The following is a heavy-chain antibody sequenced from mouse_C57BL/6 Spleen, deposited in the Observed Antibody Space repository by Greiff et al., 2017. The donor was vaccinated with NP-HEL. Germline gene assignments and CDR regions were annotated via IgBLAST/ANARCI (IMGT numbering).Heavy chain of an antibody. Sequence: QVHVKQSGPELVKPGASVKLSCKASGYTFTSYDINWVKQRPGQGLEWIGWIYPRDGSTKYNETFKGKATLTVDTSSSTAYMELHSLTSEDSAVYFCASSSGVPYWGQGTTLTVSS. CDR1: GYTFTSYD. D-gene: IGHD3-2*02. J-gene: IGHJ2*01. CDR3: ASSSGVPY. CDR2: IYPRDGST. V-gene: IGHV1-85*01.